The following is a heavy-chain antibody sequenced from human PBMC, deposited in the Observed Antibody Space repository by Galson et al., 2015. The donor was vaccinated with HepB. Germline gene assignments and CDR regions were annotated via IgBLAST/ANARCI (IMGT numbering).Heavy chain of an antibody. CDR1: GYTFTSYD. D-gene: IGHD2-2*01. Sequence: SVKVSCKASGYTFTSYDINWVRQATGQGLEWMGWMNPNSGNTGYAQKFQGRVTMTRNTSISTAYMELSSLRSEDTAVYYCARSPSPWYQLLLGAYYYYYYMDVWGKGTTVTVSS. J-gene: IGHJ6*03. CDR3: ARSPSPWYQLLLGAYYYYYYMDV. V-gene: IGHV1-8*01. CDR2: MNPNSGNT.